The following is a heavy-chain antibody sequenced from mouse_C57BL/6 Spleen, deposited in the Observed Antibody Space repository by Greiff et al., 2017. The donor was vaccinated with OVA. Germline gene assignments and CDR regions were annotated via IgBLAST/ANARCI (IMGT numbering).Heavy chain of an antibody. J-gene: IGHJ1*03. V-gene: IGHV1-15*01. Sequence: QVQLQQSGAELVRPGASVTLSCKASGYTFTDYEMHWVKQTPVHGLEWIGAIDPETGGTAYNQKFKGKAILTADQSSSTAYMELRRLTSEDSAVYYCTRLLLRYPWYFDGWGTETTVTVSS. CDR1: GYTFTDYE. CDR3: TRLLLRYPWYFDG. CDR2: IDPETGGT. D-gene: IGHD1-1*01.